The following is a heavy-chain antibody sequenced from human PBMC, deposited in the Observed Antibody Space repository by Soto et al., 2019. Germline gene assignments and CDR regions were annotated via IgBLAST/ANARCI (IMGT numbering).Heavy chain of an antibody. CDR3: VRAAGSNVYDSVYYYGMAV. J-gene: IGHJ6*02. CDR2: TWYDGGNK. D-gene: IGHD5-12*01. CDR1: GFTCSSYG. Sequence: QVQLVESGGGVVQPGGSLRRSGAASGFTCSSYGMHWVRQAPGKGLEWVALTWYDGGNKYYADSVKGRFSISRDNSKNMLDLLMTSLRDEDTAVYYCVRAAGSNVYDSVYYYGMAVWGQGTTVTVSS. V-gene: IGHV3-33*01.